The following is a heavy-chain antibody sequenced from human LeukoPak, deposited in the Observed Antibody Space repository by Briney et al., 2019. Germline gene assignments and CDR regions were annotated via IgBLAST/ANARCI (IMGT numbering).Heavy chain of an antibody. CDR2: IHYSGST. CDR3: ARRGPGGYYDTSGYYVLYWYFDL. Sequence: SETLSLTCTVSGGSISSYHWSWIRQPPGKGLEWIGYIHYSGSTDYNPSLKSRVTISGDTSKHQLSLKLSSVTAADTAVYYCARRGPGGYYDTSGYYVLYWYFDLWGRGTLVTVSS. J-gene: IGHJ2*01. D-gene: IGHD3-22*01. V-gene: IGHV4-59*08. CDR1: GGSISSYH.